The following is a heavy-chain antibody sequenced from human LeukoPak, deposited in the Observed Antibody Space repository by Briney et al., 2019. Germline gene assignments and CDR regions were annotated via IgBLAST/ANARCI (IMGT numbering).Heavy chain of an antibody. Sequence: GGSLRLSCAASGFTFNNYWMNWVRQAPGKGLEWVSYITSSSSYIYYGDSVKGRFTISRDNAKNSLYLQMNSLRADDTAVYYCAGDRDSSSMDVWGQGTTVTVSS. D-gene: IGHD6-6*01. J-gene: IGHJ6*02. CDR2: ITSSSSYI. CDR1: GFTFNNYW. CDR3: AGDRDSSSMDV. V-gene: IGHV3-21*01.